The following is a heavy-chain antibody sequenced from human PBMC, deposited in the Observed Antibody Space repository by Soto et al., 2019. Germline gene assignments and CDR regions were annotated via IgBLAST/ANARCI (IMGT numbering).Heavy chain of an antibody. D-gene: IGHD1-1*01. CDR3: VRDGTKTLRDWFDP. V-gene: IGHV4-4*07. CDR1: GASSSGFY. J-gene: IGHJ5*02. CDR2: IYATGTT. Sequence: SELLSLTCSVSGASSSGFYWSWIRKSAGKGLEWIGRIYATGTTDYNPSLKSRVMMSVDTSKKQFSLKLRSVTAADTAVYYCVRDGTKTLRDWFDPWGQGTLVTVPQ.